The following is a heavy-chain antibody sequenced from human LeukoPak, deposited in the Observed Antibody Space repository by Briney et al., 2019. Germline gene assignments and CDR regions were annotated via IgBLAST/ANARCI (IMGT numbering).Heavy chain of an antibody. CDR1: GGSFSSGGYS. CDR2: IYHSGST. V-gene: IGHV4-30-2*01. J-gene: IGHJ3*02. Sequence: SETLSLTCAVYGGSFSSGGYSWSWIRQPPGKGLEWIGYIYHSGSTYYNPSLKSRVTISVDRSKNQFSLKLSSVTAADTAVYYCARTETGRAFDIWGQGTMVTVSS. CDR3: ARTETGRAFDI.